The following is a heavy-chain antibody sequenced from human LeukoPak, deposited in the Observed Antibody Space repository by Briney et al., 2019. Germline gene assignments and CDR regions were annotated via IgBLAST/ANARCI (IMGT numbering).Heavy chain of an antibody. J-gene: IGHJ4*02. V-gene: IGHV1-2*02. D-gene: IGHD3-22*01. CDR2: INPNSGGT. CDR1: GYTFTGYY. Sequence: ASVKVSCKASGYTFTGYYMHWVRQAPGRGLEWMGWINPNSGGTNYAQKFQGRVTMTRDTSISTAYMELSRLRSDDTAVYYCARDYDSSGLFDYWGQGTLVTVSS. CDR3: ARDYDSSGLFDY.